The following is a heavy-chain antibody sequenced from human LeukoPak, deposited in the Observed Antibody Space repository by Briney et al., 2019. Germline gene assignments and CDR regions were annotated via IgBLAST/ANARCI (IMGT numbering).Heavy chain of an antibody. Sequence: PSETLSFTCTVSGGSISSYYWSWIRQPPGKGLEWIGHIYYSGSTNYNPSLKSRVTISIDTSKNQFSLKLSSVTAADTAVYYCARVGYYDSSGYYLEFDYWGQGTLVTVSS. D-gene: IGHD3-22*01. CDR3: ARVGYYDSSGYYLEFDY. V-gene: IGHV4-59*01. CDR2: IYYSGST. CDR1: GGSISSYY. J-gene: IGHJ4*02.